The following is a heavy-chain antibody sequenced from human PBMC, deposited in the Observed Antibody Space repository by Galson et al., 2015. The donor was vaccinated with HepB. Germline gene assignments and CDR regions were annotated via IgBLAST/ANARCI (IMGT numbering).Heavy chain of an antibody. Sequence: TLSPTCTISSGSINSGNYYWRWIRQPAGEGLEWIGRMNANGFSNYNPSLKSPVTISADMSTDHFSLKLNSVTAADTAVYSCAADSTAFLRFDSWGQGTLVTVSS. CDR3: AADSTAFLRFDS. V-gene: IGHV4-61*02. D-gene: IGHD3-3*02. CDR2: MNANGFS. CDR1: SGSINSGNYY. J-gene: IGHJ5*01.